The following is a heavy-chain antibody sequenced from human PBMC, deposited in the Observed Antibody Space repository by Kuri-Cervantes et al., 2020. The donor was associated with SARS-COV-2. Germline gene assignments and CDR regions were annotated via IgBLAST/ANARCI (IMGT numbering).Heavy chain of an antibody. V-gene: IGHV4-34*01. J-gene: IGHJ5*02. CDR1: GGSFSGYQ. CDR2: INDSGAT. D-gene: IGHD2-2*02. CDR3: ASEQPSRYCSSTSCYT. Sequence: SETLSLTCAVYGGSFSGYQWSWIRQTPGMGLEWIGQINDSGATKYNPSLKSRVIVSMDKSKNQFSLKLGSVTAADTAVYYCASEQPSRYCSSTSCYTWGQGTLVTVSS.